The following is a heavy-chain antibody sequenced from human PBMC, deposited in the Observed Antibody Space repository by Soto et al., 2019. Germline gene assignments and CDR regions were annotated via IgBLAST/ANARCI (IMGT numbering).Heavy chain of an antibody. Sequence: PGGSLRLSCAASGFTFSSYGMHWVRQAPGKGLEWVAVIWYDGSNKYYADSVKGRFTISRDNSKNTLYLQMNSLRAEDTAVYYCARDKRTSDRLYYFDYWGQGTLVTVSS. V-gene: IGHV3-33*01. CDR1: GFTFSSYG. D-gene: IGHD2-21*02. J-gene: IGHJ4*02. CDR3: ARDKRTSDRLYYFDY. CDR2: IWYDGSNK.